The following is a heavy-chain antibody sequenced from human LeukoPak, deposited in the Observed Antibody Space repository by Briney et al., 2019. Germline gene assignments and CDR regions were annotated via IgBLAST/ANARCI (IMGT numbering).Heavy chain of an antibody. D-gene: IGHD2-21*01. V-gene: IGHV1-2*02. CDR3: VRSIFSSFVP. J-gene: IGHJ5*02. Sequence: GASVKLSCKASGYSFTGKYMHWVRQAPGQGLEWMGWINPDSGDTKYQQKFQGRVTMTRDTSINTAHMELSRLRSDDTAVYYCVRSIFSSFVPCGLGTLVTVSS. CDR2: INPDSGDT. CDR1: GYSFTGKY.